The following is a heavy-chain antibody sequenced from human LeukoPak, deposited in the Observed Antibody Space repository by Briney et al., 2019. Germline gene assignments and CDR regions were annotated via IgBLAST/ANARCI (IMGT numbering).Heavy chain of an antibody. Sequence: RASVKVSCKASGGTFSSYAISWARQAPGQGLEWMGGITPIFGTANYAQKFQGRVTITADKSTSTAYMELSSLRSEDTAVYYCASGGARGYSYGYWGQGTLVTVSS. CDR2: ITPIFGTA. CDR3: ASGGARGYSYGY. D-gene: IGHD5-18*01. J-gene: IGHJ4*02. CDR1: GGTFSSYA. V-gene: IGHV1-69*06.